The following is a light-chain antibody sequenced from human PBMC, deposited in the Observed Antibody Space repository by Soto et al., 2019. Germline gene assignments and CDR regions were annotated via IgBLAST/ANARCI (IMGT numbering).Light chain of an antibody. CDR1: QDINKF. V-gene: IGKV1-33*01. Sequence: DIQMTQSPSSLSASVGDTVTITCQASQDINKFLNWYQQKPGKAPKLLIYDVSNLETGVPSRFSGSGSETHLTLTINSLQPEDIATYYCQQYDNYYITFGQGTRLDIK. CDR3: QQYDNYYIT. J-gene: IGKJ5*01. CDR2: DVS.